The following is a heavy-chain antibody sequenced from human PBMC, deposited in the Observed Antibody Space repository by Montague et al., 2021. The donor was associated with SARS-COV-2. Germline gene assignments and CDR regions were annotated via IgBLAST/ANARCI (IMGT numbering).Heavy chain of an antibody. V-gene: IGHV4-59*01. J-gene: IGHJ3*02. Sequence: SETLSLTCTVSGGSISSYYWSWIRQPPGKGLEWIGYIYYSGSTNXNPSLKSRVTISVDTSKNQFSLKLSSVTAADTAVYYCARDVRYYYDSIGPGAFDIWGQGTMVTVSS. D-gene: IGHD3-22*01. CDR1: GGSISSYY. CDR2: IYYSGST. CDR3: ARDVRYYYDSIGPGAFDI.